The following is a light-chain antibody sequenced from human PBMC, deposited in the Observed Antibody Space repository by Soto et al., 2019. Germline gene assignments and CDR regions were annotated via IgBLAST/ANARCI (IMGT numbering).Light chain of an antibody. V-gene: IGKV1-39*01. Sequence: DIQVIQSPSSLSVSVGDRVTITCRASLRISRYLNWYQQKPGKAPKLLIYGASTLQSGVPSRFSGTGSGTDFTLIISSLQPEDSATYYCQQSHSTPLTFGGGTKLEI. J-gene: IGKJ4*01. CDR3: QQSHSTPLT. CDR2: GAS. CDR1: LRISRY.